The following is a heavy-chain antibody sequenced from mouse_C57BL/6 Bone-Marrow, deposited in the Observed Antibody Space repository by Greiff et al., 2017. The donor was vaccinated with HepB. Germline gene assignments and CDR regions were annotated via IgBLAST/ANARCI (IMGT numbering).Heavy chain of an antibody. Sequence: EVKLMESGGDLVKPGGSLKLSCAASGFTFSSYGMSWVRQTPDKRLEWVATISSGGNYTYYPDSVKGRFTISRDNAKNTLYLQMSSLKSEDTAMYYCARHGGLRRPFAYWGQGTLVTVSA. D-gene: IGHD2-4*01. CDR3: ARHGGLRRPFAY. CDR2: ISSGGNYT. J-gene: IGHJ3*01. CDR1: GFTFSSYG. V-gene: IGHV5-6*01.